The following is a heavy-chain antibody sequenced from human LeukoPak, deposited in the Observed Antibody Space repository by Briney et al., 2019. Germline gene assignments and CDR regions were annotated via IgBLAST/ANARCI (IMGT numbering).Heavy chain of an antibody. Sequence: SVKVSCKASGGTFSSYAISWVRRAPGQGLEWMGRIIPIFGIANYAQKFQGRVTITADKSTSTAYMELSSLRSEDTAVYYCARHSYYYDSSGYYLVDWGQGTLVTVSS. V-gene: IGHV1-69*04. D-gene: IGHD3-22*01. CDR3: ARHSYYYDSSGYYLVD. CDR1: GGTFSSYA. CDR2: IIPIFGIA. J-gene: IGHJ4*02.